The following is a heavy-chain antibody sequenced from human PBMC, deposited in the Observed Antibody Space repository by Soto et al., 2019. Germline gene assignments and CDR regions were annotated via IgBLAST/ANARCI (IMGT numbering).Heavy chain of an antibody. D-gene: IGHD6-19*01. Sequence: RRLSCTASGFVFDRYSMNWVRQAPGKGLEWVSSISGSSSHIYFADSLKGRFTISRDNAKNSLYLQMDSLRADDTAVYYCARLTVTGAFDFWGQGTLVTVSS. CDR3: ARLTVTGAFDF. V-gene: IGHV3-21*01. CDR1: GFVFDRYS. CDR2: ISGSSSHI. J-gene: IGHJ4*02.